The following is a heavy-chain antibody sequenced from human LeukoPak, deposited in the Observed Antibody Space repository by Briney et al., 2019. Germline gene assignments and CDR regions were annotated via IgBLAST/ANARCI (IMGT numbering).Heavy chain of an antibody. J-gene: IGHJ4*02. V-gene: IGHV4-59*08. Sequence: ASETLSLICTLSGGTISSYYWNCIRQPPGKGLEWIGYIHDSGSTKYSPSLKRRVAISVDTSKDQFSLKLSSVTAADTAVYYCARWYYSGWAFDYWGQGTLVSVSS. CDR3: ARWYYSGWAFDY. D-gene: IGHD6-19*01. CDR2: IHDSGST. CDR1: GGTISSYY.